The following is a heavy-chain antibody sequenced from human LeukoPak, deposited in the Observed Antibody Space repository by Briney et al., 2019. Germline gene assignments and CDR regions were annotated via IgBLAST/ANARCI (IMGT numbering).Heavy chain of an antibody. Sequence: GGSLRLSCAVYGITLSNYGMSWVRQAPGKGLEWVAGISGSAGGTNYANSVKGRFTISRDNRKNTLYLQMNSLRADDTAIYFCAKRGVVIRVILVGFHKEAYYFDAWGQGALVTVSP. CDR2: ISGSAGGT. CDR1: GITLSNYG. D-gene: IGHD3-22*01. CDR3: AKRGVVIRVILVGFHKEAYYFDA. V-gene: IGHV3-23*01. J-gene: IGHJ4*02.